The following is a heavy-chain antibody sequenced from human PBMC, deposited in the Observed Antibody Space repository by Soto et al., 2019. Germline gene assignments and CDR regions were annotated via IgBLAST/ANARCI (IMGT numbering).Heavy chain of an antibody. CDR1: GGTFSSYT. D-gene: IGHD2-21*02. CDR2: IIPILGIA. J-gene: IGHJ4*02. Sequence: QVQLVQSGAEVKKPGSSVKVSCKASGGTFSSYTISWVRQAPGQGLEWMGRIIPILGIANYAQKFQGRVRSAADKSTSTAYMELSSLRSEDTAVYYCARDDGLAYCGGDCYSWGQGTLGTVSS. V-gene: IGHV1-69*02. CDR3: ARDDGLAYCGGDCYS.